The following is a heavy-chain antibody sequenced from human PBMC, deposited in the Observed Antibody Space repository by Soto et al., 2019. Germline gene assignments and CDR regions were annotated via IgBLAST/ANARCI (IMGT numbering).Heavy chain of an antibody. D-gene: IGHD2-2*01. CDR3: AKDIGDCSSPSCPPDFDY. CDR2: ISLNSGSI. CDR1: GFTFDDYA. Sequence: EVQLVESGGGLVQPGRSLRLSCAASGFTFDDYAMHWVLQAPGKGLEWVSCISLNSGSIGNAVSVNGRFTISRDNAKNSLYLQMNSLRAEDTALYYCAKDIGDCSSPSCPPDFDYWGQGTLVTVSS. J-gene: IGHJ4*02. V-gene: IGHV3-9*01.